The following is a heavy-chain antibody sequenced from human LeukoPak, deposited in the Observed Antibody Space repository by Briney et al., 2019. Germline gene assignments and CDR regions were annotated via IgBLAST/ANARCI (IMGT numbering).Heavy chain of an antibody. D-gene: IGHD3-3*01. Sequence: GGSLRLSCAASGFRFRSNWMTWVRQAPGKGLEWVADIKYDGSEKYYVDSVKGRFTISSDNARDSLYLQMNSLRVEDTGVYFCSWSGEADWGQGTLVTVSS. CDR1: GFRFRSNW. CDR3: SWSGEAD. J-gene: IGHJ4*02. CDR2: IKYDGSEK. V-gene: IGHV3-7*01.